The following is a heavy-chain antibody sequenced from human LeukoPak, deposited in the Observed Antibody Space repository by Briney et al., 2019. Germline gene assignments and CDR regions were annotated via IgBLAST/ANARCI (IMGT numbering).Heavy chain of an antibody. Sequence: PSETLSLTCTVSNDSISSYYWSWIRQPPGKGLEWIGYIYYSGSTNYNPSLKSRVTISVDTSKNQFSLKLNSVTAADTAVYYCARDGNPWNLDVWGRGTLVTVSS. V-gene: IGHV4-59*12. CDR3: ARDGNPWNLDV. J-gene: IGHJ2*01. CDR2: IYYSGST. CDR1: NDSISSYY. D-gene: IGHD1-14*01.